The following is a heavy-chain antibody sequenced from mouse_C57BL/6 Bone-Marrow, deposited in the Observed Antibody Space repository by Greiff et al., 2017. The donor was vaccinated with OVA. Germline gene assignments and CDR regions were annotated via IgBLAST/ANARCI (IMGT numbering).Heavy chain of an antibody. CDR2: ISYDGSN. D-gene: IGHD1-1*02. V-gene: IGHV3-6*01. CDR1: GYSITSGYY. J-gene: IGHJ4*01. CDR3: ARDGTFYAMDY. Sequence: ESGPGLVKPSQSLSLTCSVTGYSITSGYYWNWIRQFPGNKLEWMGYISYDGSNNYNPSLKNRISITRDTSKNQFLLKLNSVTTEDTATYYCARDGTFYAMDYWGQGTSVTVSS.